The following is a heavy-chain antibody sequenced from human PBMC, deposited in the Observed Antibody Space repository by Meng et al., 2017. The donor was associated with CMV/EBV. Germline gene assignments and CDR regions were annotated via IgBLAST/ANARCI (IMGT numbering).Heavy chain of an antibody. CDR2: INHSGST. J-gene: IGHJ5*02. D-gene: IGHD3-9*01. CDR3: ARKRYWLLYPWFDP. CDR1: GGSFSGYH. Sequence: QVQLQQWGVVLVRSSDTFPLTCAVYGGSFSGYHWSWIRQPPGKGLEWIGEINHSGSTNYNPSLKSRVTISVDTSKNQFSLKLSSVTAADTAAYYCARKRYWLLYPWFDPWGQGTLVTVSS. V-gene: IGHV4-34*01.